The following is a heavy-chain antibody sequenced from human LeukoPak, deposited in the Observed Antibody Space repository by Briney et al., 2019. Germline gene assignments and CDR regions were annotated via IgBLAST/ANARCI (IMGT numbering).Heavy chain of an antibody. CDR2: INYIGTT. Sequence: PSETLSLTCTVSSDSITSSSWSWIRQPPGKGLEWIGYINYIGTTNYNPSLKSRVTISLDTSKNQFYLKVSSVTAADTAVYYCAKERISMMVVVFDCWGQGTLVTVSS. V-gene: IGHV4-59*12. CDR3: AKERISMMVVVFDC. CDR1: SDSITSSS. D-gene: IGHD3-22*01. J-gene: IGHJ4*02.